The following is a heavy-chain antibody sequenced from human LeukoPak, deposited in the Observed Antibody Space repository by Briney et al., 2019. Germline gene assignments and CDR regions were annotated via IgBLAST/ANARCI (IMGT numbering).Heavy chain of an antibody. CDR3: AKDLRAVAAAADNDY. D-gene: IGHD6-13*01. CDR1: GFTFSSYA. Sequence: GGSLRLSCAASGFTFSSYAMSWVRQAPGKGLEWVSAISGSGGSTYYADSVKGRFIISRDNSKNTLYLQMNSLRAEDTAVYYCAKDLRAVAAAADNDYWGQGTLVTVSS. CDR2: ISGSGGST. V-gene: IGHV3-23*01. J-gene: IGHJ4*02.